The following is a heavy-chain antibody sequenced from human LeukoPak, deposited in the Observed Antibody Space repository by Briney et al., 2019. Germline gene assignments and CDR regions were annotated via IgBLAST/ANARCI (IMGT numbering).Heavy chain of an antibody. CDR3: ARELILTGQGAFAI. J-gene: IGHJ3*02. CDR1: VYTFTSYG. D-gene: IGHD3-9*01. Sequence: ASVKDSCMPSVYTFTSYGISCGRHEPGRGLEWMGWISAYNGNTDYAQKLQGTVTMTTDTSTSTAYMELRSLRSDDTAVYYCARELILTGQGAFAIRGQGTMVTVHS. V-gene: IGHV1-18*01. CDR2: ISAYNGNT.